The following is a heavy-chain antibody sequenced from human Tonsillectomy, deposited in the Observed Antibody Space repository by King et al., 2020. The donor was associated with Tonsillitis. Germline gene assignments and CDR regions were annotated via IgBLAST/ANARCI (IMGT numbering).Heavy chain of an antibody. D-gene: IGHD3-16*01. Sequence: QLVQSGGGVVQPGRSLRLSCAASGFTFSNYGMHWVRQAPGKGLEWVALIAYDASYENYADSVKGRFAISRDNSKNTLYLEMNSLRVEDTAVYYCAKDGICLSDWYFDFWGRGTLVTVSS. CDR3: AKDGICLSDWYFDF. CDR2: IAYDASYE. CDR1: GFTFSNYG. J-gene: IGHJ2*01. V-gene: IGHV3-30*18.